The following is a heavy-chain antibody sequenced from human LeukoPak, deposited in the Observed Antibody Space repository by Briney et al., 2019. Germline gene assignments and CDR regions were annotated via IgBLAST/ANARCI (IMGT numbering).Heavy chain of an antibody. V-gene: IGHV3-30*18. CDR3: AKPSHTYGSGSYSY. J-gene: IGHJ4*02. D-gene: IGHD3-10*01. CDR1: GFTFSSYG. Sequence: GGSLRLSCVASGFTFSSYGMHWVRQAPGKGLEWVAVISSDGKTEIYADSVRGRFTISRDNSKGTHCLQMNSLRSEDTAVYYCAKPSHTYGSGSYSYWGQGTLVTVSS. CDR2: ISSDGKTE.